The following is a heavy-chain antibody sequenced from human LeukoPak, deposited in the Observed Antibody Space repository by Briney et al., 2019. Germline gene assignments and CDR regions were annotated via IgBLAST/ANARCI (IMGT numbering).Heavy chain of an antibody. CDR2: IKQDGSEE. CDR1: GFTFTSFW. Sequence: PGGSLRLSCAASGFTFTSFWMAWVRQVPGKGLEWVANIKQDGSEEYYVDSVEGRFTISRDNAKNSLYLQMNSLRAEDTAVYYCARDAGFCSAGSCFDYWGQGTLVTVSS. V-gene: IGHV3-7*01. J-gene: IGHJ4*02. CDR3: ARDAGFCSAGSCFDY. D-gene: IGHD2-15*01.